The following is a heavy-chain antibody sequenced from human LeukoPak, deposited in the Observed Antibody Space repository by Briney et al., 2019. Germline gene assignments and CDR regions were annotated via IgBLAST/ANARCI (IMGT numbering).Heavy chain of an antibody. CDR3: ARARYIAVALDY. CDR2: ISSSSSYT. CDR1: GFTFSTYY. D-gene: IGHD6-19*01. V-gene: IGHV3-11*06. Sequence: GGSLRLSCAASGFTFSTYYMSWIRQAPGKGLEWVSYISSSSSYTNYADSVKGRFTISRDNAKNSLYLQMNSLRAEDTAVYYCARARYIAVALDYWGQGTLVTVSS. J-gene: IGHJ4*02.